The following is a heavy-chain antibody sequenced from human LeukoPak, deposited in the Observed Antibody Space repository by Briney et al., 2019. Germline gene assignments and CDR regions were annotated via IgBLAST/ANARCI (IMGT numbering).Heavy chain of an antibody. CDR3: AKAALGGLTIFGVIIPYYYYMDV. CDR1: GFTFSGSA. J-gene: IGHJ6*03. CDR2: IRTKVNSYAT. D-gene: IGHD3-3*01. V-gene: IGHV3-73*01. Sequence: GGSLRLSCAASGFTFSGSAMHWVRQASGKGLEWVGRIRTKVNSYATAYAASVTGRFTISRDDSKNTAYLEMNSLRAEDTAVYYCAKAALGGLTIFGVIIPYYYYMDVWGKGTTVTVSS.